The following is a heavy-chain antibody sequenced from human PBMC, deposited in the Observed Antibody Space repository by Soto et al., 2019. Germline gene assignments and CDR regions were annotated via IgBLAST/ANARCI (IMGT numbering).Heavy chain of an antibody. V-gene: IGHV3-72*01. CDR1: GFTFSDPY. Sequence: PGGSLRLSCAASGFTFSDPYMHWVRQAPGKGLEWVGRIKNRANSYTTEYAASVKGRFSISREDSKNSVYLQMSSLKTEDTAVYHCGRAPSYYGSGSHHWGQGTLVTVSS. J-gene: IGHJ4*02. CDR3: GRAPSYYGSGSHH. D-gene: IGHD3-10*01. CDR2: IKNRANSYTT.